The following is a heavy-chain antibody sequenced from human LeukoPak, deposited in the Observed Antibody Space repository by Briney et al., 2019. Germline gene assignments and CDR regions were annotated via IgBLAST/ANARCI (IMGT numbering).Heavy chain of an antibody. CDR2: IYYSGST. CDR1: GGSISSYY. V-gene: IGHV4-59*01. CDR3: ARDLAVPAAMRLGFDY. J-gene: IGHJ4*02. Sequence: SETLSLTCTVSGGSISSYYWSWIRQPPGKGLEWIGYIYYSGSTNYNPSLKSRVTISVDTSKNQFSLKLSSVTAADTAVYYCARDLAVPAAMRLGFDYWGQGTLVTVSS. D-gene: IGHD2-2*01.